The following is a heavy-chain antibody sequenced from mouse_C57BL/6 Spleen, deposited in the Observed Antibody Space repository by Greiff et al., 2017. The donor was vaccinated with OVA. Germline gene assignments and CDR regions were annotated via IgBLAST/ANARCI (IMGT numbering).Heavy chain of an antibody. J-gene: IGHJ4*01. CDR2: IYPGDGDT. D-gene: IGHD2-1*01. Sequence: VQLQESGAELVKPGASVKISCKASGYAFSSYWMNWVKQRPGKGLEWIGQIYPGDGDTNYNGKFKGKATLTADKSSSTAYMQLSSLTSEDSAVYFCARSVYYGNPYAMDYWGQGTSVTVSS. V-gene: IGHV1-80*01. CDR1: GYAFSSYW. CDR3: ARSVYYGNPYAMDY.